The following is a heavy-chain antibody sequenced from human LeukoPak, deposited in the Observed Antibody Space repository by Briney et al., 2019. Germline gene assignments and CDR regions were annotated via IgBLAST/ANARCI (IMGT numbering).Heavy chain of an antibody. J-gene: IGHJ4*02. CDR2: IYTGGTT. V-gene: IGHV3-66*02. Sequence: GGSLRLSCAASGFTVSSTYMNWVCQAPGKGLEWVSVIYTGGTTYYADSVKGRFTISRDNSNNMLYLQMNSLRTEDTAVYYCSSATFEVGGAVDYWGQGTLVTVSS. CDR1: GFTVSSTY. CDR3: SSATFEVGGAVDY. D-gene: IGHD3-3*01.